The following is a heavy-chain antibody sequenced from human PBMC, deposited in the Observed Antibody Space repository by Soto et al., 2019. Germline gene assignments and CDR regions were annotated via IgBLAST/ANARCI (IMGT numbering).Heavy chain of an antibody. CDR1: GGSINSGTYH. J-gene: IGHJ5*02. V-gene: IGHV4-31*03. CDR2: IYYTVNT. CDR3: ARGQPYCSGGSCSSGWFDP. D-gene: IGHD2-15*01. Sequence: TSETLSLTCTVSGGSINSGTYHWSWLRQHPGKGLEWIGYIYYTVNTYYNPSLKSRLTISVDTSKNQFSLKLDSVTAADTAVYYCARGQPYCSGGSCSSGWFDPWGQGTLVTVSS.